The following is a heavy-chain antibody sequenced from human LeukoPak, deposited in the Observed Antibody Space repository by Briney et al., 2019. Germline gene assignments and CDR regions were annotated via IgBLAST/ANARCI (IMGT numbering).Heavy chain of an antibody. Sequence: GGSLRLSCAASGFTFSSYGMHWVRQAPGKGLEWVAVIWYDGSNKYYADSVKGRFTISRDNSKNTLYLQMNSLRAEDTAVYYCARPQGEETAMVIWRYFDYWGQGTLVTISS. CDR3: ARPQGEETAMVIWRYFDY. V-gene: IGHV3-33*01. J-gene: IGHJ4*02. CDR2: IWYDGSNK. CDR1: GFTFSSYG. D-gene: IGHD5-18*01.